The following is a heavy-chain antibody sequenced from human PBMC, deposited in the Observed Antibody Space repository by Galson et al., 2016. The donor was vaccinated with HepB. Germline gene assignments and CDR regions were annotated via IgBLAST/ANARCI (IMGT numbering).Heavy chain of an antibody. J-gene: IGHJ5*02. CDR2: ISSASSIK. Sequence: SLRLSCAASGFTFSGYWMHWVRQAPGKGLEWVSYISSASSIKYYADSVKGRFTISRDNARHSLYLEMNSLRGEDTAMYYCARDYVPGAWGQGVLVTVSS. V-gene: IGHV3-48*04. CDR3: ARDYVPGA. CDR1: GFTFSGYW. D-gene: IGHD3-10*01.